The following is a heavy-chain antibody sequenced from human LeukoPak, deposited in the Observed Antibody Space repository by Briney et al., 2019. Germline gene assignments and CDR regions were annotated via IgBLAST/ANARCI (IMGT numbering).Heavy chain of an antibody. CDR2: TTNKANSYTT. J-gene: IGHJ4*02. CDR1: GFTFSDHF. D-gene: IGHD6-19*01. V-gene: IGHV3-72*01. CDR3: ARSYSSGWYSDF. Sequence: GWSLRLSCAASGFTFSDHFMDWVRQAPGKGLEWVGRTTNKANSYTTQYAASAKGRFTISRDDSKNSLYLQMNSLKTEDTAVYYCARSYSSGWYSDFWGQGTLVTVSS.